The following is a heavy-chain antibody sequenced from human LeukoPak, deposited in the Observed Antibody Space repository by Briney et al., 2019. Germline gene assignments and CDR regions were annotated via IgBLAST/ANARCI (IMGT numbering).Heavy chain of an antibody. CDR1: GYTFTSYA. CDR3: ATDNEDPSASSAAFDI. D-gene: IGHD2-2*01. J-gene: IGHJ3*02. Sequence: ASVKVSRKASGYTFTSYAMNWVRLAPGQGLEWMGWINTNTGNPTYAQGFTGRFVFSLDTSVSTAYLQISSLKAEDTALYYCATDNEDPSASSAAFDIWGQGTLVTVSS. CDR2: INTNTGNP. V-gene: IGHV7-4-1*02.